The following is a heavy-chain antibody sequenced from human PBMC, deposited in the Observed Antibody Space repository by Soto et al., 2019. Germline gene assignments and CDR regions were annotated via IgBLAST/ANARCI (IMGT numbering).Heavy chain of an antibody. CDR1: GYSLTSYW. J-gene: IGHJ3*02. CDR2: IYPGDSDT. Sequence: PXESLKISFKGSGYSLTSYWIGWVRQIPGKGLEWMGIIYPGDSDTRYSPSFQGQVTISADKSISTAYLQWSSLKASDTAMYYCASDYYDSSGYWHDAFDIWGQGTMVTVSS. D-gene: IGHD3-22*01. CDR3: ASDYYDSSGYWHDAFDI. V-gene: IGHV5-51*01.